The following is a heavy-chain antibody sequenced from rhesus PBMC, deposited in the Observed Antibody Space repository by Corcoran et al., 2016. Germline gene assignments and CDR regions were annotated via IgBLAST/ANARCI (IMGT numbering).Heavy chain of an antibody. J-gene: IGHJ5-2*02. CDR3: ARDNRIAAADYNSLDV. D-gene: IGHD6-31*01. Sequence: QVQLQESGPGLVKPPETLSLTCAVSGGSFSGYWWGWIRQPPGRGLEGIGHISSCGSNYLTPSLKSRFTLSVDTSKNQVSLKLSSVTAADTAVYYCARDNRIAAADYNSLDVWGRGVLVTVSS. V-gene: IGHV4S14*01. CDR1: GGSFSGYW. CDR2: ISSCGSN.